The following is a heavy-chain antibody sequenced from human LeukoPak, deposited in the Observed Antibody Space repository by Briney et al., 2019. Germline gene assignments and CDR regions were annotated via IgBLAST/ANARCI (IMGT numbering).Heavy chain of an antibody. Sequence: PGGSPRLSCAASGFTFSIYAMSWVRQAPGKGLEWVPAISSSGGSTYYADSVKGRFTISRDNSKNTLYLQMNSLRAEDTAVYYCAKVPAAYYFDYWGQGTLVTVSS. CDR3: AKVPAAYYFDY. J-gene: IGHJ4*02. D-gene: IGHD2-2*01. CDR2: ISSSGGST. CDR1: GFTFSIYA. V-gene: IGHV3-23*01.